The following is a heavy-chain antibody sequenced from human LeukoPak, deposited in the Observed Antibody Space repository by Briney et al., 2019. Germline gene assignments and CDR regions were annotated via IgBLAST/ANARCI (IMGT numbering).Heavy chain of an antibody. CDR3: ARGATVVTGHDAFDI. CDR2: VYHSGST. D-gene: IGHD4-23*01. V-gene: IGHV4-59*12. Sequence: SETLSLTCTVSGDSISSFHWSWIRQPPGKGLEWIGCVYHSGSTNFNPSLESRVTISRDTSKNQFSLKLSSVTAADTAVYYCARGATVVTGHDAFDIWGQGTMVTVSS. CDR1: GDSISSFH. J-gene: IGHJ3*02.